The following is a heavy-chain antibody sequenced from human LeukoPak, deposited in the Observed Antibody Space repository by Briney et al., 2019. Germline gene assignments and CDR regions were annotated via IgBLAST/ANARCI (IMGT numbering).Heavy chain of an antibody. CDR1: GGSISSYY. J-gene: IGHJ4*02. CDR2: IYYSGST. V-gene: IGHV4-59*01. Sequence: SETLSLTCTVSGGSISSYYWSWIRQPPGKGLEWIGYIYYSGSTNYNPSLKSRVTISVDTSKNQFSLKLSSVTAADTAVYYCARVIRTKYSSGWYVADYWGQGTLVTVSS. CDR3: ARVIRTKYSSGWYVADY. D-gene: IGHD6-19*01.